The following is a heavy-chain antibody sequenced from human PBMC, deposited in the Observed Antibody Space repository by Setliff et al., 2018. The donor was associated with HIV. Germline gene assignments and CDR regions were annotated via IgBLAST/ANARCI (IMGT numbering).Heavy chain of an antibody. D-gene: IGHD2-21*01. J-gene: IGHJ5*02. CDR3: ARVPVAGANWFDP. CDR1: GVSINRTDHY. V-gene: IGHV4-39*01. Sequence: KASETLSLTCSVSGVSINRTDHYWGWIRKSPGKRLEWIGSVSQSGSTYCNPSLKSRITISVDRSKNRFSLKLISVTAADQGVYYCARVPVAGANWFDPWGLGTLVTVSS. CDR2: VSQSGST.